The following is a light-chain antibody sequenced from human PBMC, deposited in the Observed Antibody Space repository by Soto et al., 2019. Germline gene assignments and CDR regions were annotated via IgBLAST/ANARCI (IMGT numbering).Light chain of an antibody. CDR1: QSVSSN. CDR3: LHYGGSPLT. Sequence: EIVIKQSPATLSVSPGERATLSCRASQSVSSNLAWYQQKPGQAPRLLIYGASTRATCIQDRFSGSGSGTDFTLTSGRLEPGDFAVYYCLHYGGSPLTFGQGTRLEIK. J-gene: IGKJ5*01. CDR2: GAS. V-gene: IGKV3-20*01.